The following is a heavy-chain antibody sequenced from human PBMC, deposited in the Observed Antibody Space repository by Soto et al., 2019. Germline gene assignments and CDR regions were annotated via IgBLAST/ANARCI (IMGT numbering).Heavy chain of an antibody. CDR3: ARGLRDVGSDYDFWSGPLEWFDP. CDR2: ISAYNGNT. J-gene: IGHJ5*02. Sequence: ASVKVSCKASGYTFTSYGISWVRQAPGQGLEWMGWISAYNGNTNYAQKLQGRVTMTTDTSTSTAYMELRSLRSDDTAVYYCARGLRDVGSDYDFWSGPLEWFDPWGQGTLVTVSS. V-gene: IGHV1-18*01. D-gene: IGHD3-3*01. CDR1: GYTFTSYG.